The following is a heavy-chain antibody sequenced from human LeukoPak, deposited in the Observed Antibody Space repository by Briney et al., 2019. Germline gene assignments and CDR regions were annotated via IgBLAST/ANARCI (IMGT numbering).Heavy chain of an antibody. J-gene: IGHJ4*02. CDR1: GFTFSSYG. Sequence: PGRSLRLSCAASGFTFSSYGMHWVRQAPGKGLEWVAVISYDGSNKYYADSVKGRFTISRDNSKNTLYLQMNSLRAEDTAVYYCAKDQTYYDILAGYSLGYFDYWGQGTLVTVSS. CDR2: ISYDGSNK. V-gene: IGHV3-30*18. D-gene: IGHD3-9*01. CDR3: AKDQTYYDILAGYSLGYFDY.